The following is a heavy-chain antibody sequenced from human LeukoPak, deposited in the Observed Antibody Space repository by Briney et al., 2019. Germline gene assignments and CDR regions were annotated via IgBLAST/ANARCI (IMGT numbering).Heavy chain of an antibody. Sequence: GRSLRLSCAASGFTFDDYAMHWVRQAPGKALEWVSGISWNSGSIGYADSVKGRFTISRDNAKNSLYLQMNSLRAEDTALYYCAKGRGVVVVYFDYWGQGTLVTVSS. V-gene: IGHV3-9*01. CDR1: GFTFDDYA. D-gene: IGHD2-15*01. J-gene: IGHJ4*02. CDR3: AKGRGVVVVYFDY. CDR2: ISWNSGSI.